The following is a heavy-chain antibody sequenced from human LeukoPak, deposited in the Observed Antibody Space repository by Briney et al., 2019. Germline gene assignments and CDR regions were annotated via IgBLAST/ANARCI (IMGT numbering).Heavy chain of an antibody. V-gene: IGHV3-7*01. Sequence: PGGSLRLSCAVSGFPFSTLWMSWVRQAPGKGLEWVANINQDGSEKYYVDSVRGRFAISRDNAKNSLYLQMNSLRAEDTAVYYCARAGSGRSPDWFDPWGQGTLVTVSS. CDR1: GFPFSTLW. D-gene: IGHD1-26*01. CDR3: ARAGSGRSPDWFDP. CDR2: INQDGSEK. J-gene: IGHJ5*02.